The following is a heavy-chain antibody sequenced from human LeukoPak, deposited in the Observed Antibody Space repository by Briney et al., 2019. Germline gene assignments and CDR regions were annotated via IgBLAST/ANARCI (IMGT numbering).Heavy chain of an antibody. D-gene: IGHD6-6*01. CDR3: ARVGSVPHYYYGMDV. CDR1: GYTFTSYG. Sequence: ASVKVSCKASGYTFTSYGISWVRQAPGQGLEWMGWIGAYNGNTNYAQKLQGRVTMTTDTSTSTAYMELRSLRSDDTAVYYCARVGSVPHYYYGMDVWGQGTTVTVSS. J-gene: IGHJ6*02. CDR2: IGAYNGNT. V-gene: IGHV1-18*01.